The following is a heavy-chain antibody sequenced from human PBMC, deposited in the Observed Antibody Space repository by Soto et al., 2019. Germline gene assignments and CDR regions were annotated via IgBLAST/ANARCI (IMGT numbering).Heavy chain of an antibody. CDR1: GYTFTGYY. V-gene: IGHV1-2*04. J-gene: IGHJ5*01. CDR3: AFALGAGSGYLYDS. Sequence: ASVKVSCKASGYTFTGYYMHWVRQAPGQGLEWMGWINPNSGGTNYAQKFQGWVTMTRDTSISTAYMEPSRLRSDDTAVYYCAFALGAGSGYLYDSSAQGSLV. D-gene: IGHD3-10*01. CDR2: INPNSGGT.